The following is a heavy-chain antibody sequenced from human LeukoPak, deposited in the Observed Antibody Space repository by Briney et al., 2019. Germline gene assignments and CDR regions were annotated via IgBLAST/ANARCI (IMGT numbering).Heavy chain of an antibody. D-gene: IGHD2-2*01. CDR2: ISYSVSS. V-gene: IGHV4-31*03. J-gene: IGHJ4*02. CDR1: GGSINSAGYY. CDR3: ARQIGYCGDTRCYAIDFDY. Sequence: SQTLSLTCTVSGGSINSAGYYWSWIRQRPGKGLEWIGCISYSVSSYYNPSPSSRLTMSTDTSRNQSSLRLSSVTAADTAIYYCARQIGYCGDTRCYAIDFDYWGKGILVTVSS.